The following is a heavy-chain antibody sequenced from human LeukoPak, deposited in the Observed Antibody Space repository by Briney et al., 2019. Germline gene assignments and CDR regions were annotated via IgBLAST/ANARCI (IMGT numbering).Heavy chain of an antibody. V-gene: IGHV3-9*01. Sequence: GGSLRLSCAASGFTFDDYAMRWVRQAPGKGLEWVSGISWNSGSIDYADSVNGRFTISRDNAKDSLYLQMNSLRAEDTALYYCAKGDDYDYVVKGNYFDYWGQGTLVTVSS. CDR3: AKGDDYDYVVKGNYFDY. J-gene: IGHJ4*02. D-gene: IGHD3-16*01. CDR2: ISWNSGSI. CDR1: GFTFDDYA.